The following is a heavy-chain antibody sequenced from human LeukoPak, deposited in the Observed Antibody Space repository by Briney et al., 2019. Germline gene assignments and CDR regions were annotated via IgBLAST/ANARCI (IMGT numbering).Heavy chain of an antibody. V-gene: IGHV1-46*01. D-gene: IGHD4-23*01. J-gene: IGHJ4*02. CDR1: GYTFTGYY. Sequence: GASVKVSCKASGYTFTGYYMHWVRQAPGQGLEWMGIINPSGGSTSYAQKFQGRVTMTRNTSISTAYMELSSLRSEDTAVYYCARAHYGGNSGWGQGTLVTVSS. CDR2: INPSGGST. CDR3: ARAHYGGNSG.